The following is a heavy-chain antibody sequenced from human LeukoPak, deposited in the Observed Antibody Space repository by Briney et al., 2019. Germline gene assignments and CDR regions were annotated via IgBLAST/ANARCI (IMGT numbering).Heavy chain of an antibody. J-gene: IGHJ5*02. Sequence: PGGSLRLSCAASGFTFSSYAMSWVRQAPGKGLEWASAIGGVGGSTYYADSVKGRFTISRDSSKNTLYLQMNSLRAEDTAVYYCAKNPYYDFWSGYPYYNWFDPWGQGTLVTVSS. D-gene: IGHD3-3*01. CDR2: IGGVGGST. V-gene: IGHV3-23*01. CDR3: AKNPYYDFWSGYPYYNWFDP. CDR1: GFTFSSYA.